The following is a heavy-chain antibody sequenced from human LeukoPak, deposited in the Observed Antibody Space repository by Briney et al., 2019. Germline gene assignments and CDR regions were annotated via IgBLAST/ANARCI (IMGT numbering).Heavy chain of an antibody. CDR2: ISSSNI. J-gene: IGHJ4*02. V-gene: IGHV3-48*01. CDR1: GFIFSTYS. CDR3: AREGGFDY. D-gene: IGHD3-16*01. Sequence: GGSLRLSCAASGFIFSTYSMSWVRQAPGKGLEWVSSISSSNIYYAGSVRGRFTISRDNAKNSLYLQMNSLRADDTAVYYCAREGGFDYWGQGTLVTVSS.